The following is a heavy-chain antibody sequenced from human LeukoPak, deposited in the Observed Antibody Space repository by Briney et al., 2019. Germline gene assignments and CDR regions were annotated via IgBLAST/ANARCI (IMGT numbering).Heavy chain of an antibody. Sequence: GGSLRLSCEASGFTFTAYSMTWVRQAPGKGLEWVSIISSGSSAIFSADALRGRFTISRDDAKNLLYLDMNSLGAEDTAVYYCARGHTAVTRHFDFWGQGTLVTVSS. CDR3: ARGHTAVTRHFDF. CDR1: GFTFTAYS. J-gene: IGHJ4*02. D-gene: IGHD4-17*01. V-gene: IGHV3-21*01. CDR2: ISSGSSAI.